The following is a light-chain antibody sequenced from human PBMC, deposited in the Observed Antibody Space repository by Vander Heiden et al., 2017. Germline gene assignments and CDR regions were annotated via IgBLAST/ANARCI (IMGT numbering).Light chain of an antibody. J-gene: IGKJ1*01. CDR1: QSISSW. CDR2: KAS. V-gene: IGKV1-5*03. CDR3: QQYNSYSWT. Sequence: DIQMTQSPSTLSASVGDRVTITCRASQSISSWLAWYQQKPGKAPKLLIYKASSLESGVPSMFSGSGSGTEFTLPISSLQPDDFATYYCQQYNSYSWTFGQGTKVEIK.